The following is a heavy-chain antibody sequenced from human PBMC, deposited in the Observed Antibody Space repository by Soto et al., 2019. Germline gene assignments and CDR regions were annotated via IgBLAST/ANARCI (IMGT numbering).Heavy chain of an antibody. CDR2: LYWDDGE. V-gene: IGHV2-5*02. CDR1: GFSLTTSGVG. J-gene: IGHJ4*02. CDR3: AHAGVISTFDY. Sequence: SGPTLVNPPQTLTLTCTFSGFSLTTSGVGVGWIRQPPGKALEWLALLYWDDGERYSPSLKSRLTITKDTSKKQVVLTMINVDPVDSATYYCAHAGVISTFDYWGPGTLVTVSS. D-gene: IGHD3-3*01.